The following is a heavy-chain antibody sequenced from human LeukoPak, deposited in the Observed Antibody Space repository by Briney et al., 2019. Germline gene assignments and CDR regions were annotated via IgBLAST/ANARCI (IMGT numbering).Heavy chain of an antibody. CDR1: GYTFANYY. CDR2: VNPSSGGT. CDR3: ARGGYCDY. V-gene: IGHV1-2*02. J-gene: IGHJ4*02. Sequence: ASVKVSCKASGYTFANYYIHWVRQAPGQGLEWMGWVNPSSGGTNYAQNFQGRVTMTRDTSITTAYMELTSLIPDDTAAYFCARGGYCDYWGQGTLVTVSS.